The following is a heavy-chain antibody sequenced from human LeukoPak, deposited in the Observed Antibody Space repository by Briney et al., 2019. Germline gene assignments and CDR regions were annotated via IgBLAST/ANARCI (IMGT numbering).Heavy chain of an antibody. Sequence: ASVKVSCKASGYTFTSYALNWVRQAPGQGLEWMGWINTYTGNPTYVQGFTGRVVFSLDTSVTTAYLQISSLKAEDTAGYYCARGRGYNYGYCDYWGQGTLVTVSS. CDR3: ARGRGYNYGYCDY. CDR2: INTYTGNP. CDR1: GYTFTSYA. J-gene: IGHJ4*02. V-gene: IGHV7-4-1*02. D-gene: IGHD5-18*01.